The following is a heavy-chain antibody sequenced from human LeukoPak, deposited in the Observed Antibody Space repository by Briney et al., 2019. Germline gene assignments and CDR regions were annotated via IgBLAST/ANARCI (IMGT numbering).Heavy chain of an antibody. Sequence: PGGSLRLSCAASGFTFSRFSMNWVRQAPGKGLEWVSSIGSSSSYIYYADSVKGRFTISRDNAKNSLYLQMNSLRAEDTAVYNCARDAVVVVAASGPGYYFDYWGQGTLVTVSS. V-gene: IGHV3-21*01. CDR1: GFTFSRFS. CDR2: IGSSSSYI. D-gene: IGHD2-15*01. J-gene: IGHJ4*02. CDR3: ARDAVVVVAASGPGYYFDY.